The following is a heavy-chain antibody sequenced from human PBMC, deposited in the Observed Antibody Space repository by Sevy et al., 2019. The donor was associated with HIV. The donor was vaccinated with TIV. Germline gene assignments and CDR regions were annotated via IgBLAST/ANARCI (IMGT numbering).Heavy chain of an antibody. J-gene: IGHJ6*02. V-gene: IGHV3-23*01. CDR1: GFPFSSYA. CDR3: ARDHVKDGDLGDYYYYAMDV. Sequence: GGSLRLSCAASGFPFSSYAMNWVRQAPGKGLEWVSAISGSASSTYYADSVKGRFTISRDNAKNSLYLQMNSLRAEDTAVYYCARDHVKDGDLGDYYYYAMDVWGQGTTVTVSS. CDR2: ISGSASST. D-gene: IGHD4-17*01.